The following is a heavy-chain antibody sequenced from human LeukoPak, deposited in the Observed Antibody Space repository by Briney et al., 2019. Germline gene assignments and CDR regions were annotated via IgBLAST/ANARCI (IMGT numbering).Heavy chain of an antibody. Sequence: SETLSLTCAVYGGSFSDYSWTWIRQPPGKGLEWIGYIYYSGSTNYNPSLKSRVTISVDTSKNQFSLKLSSVTAADTAVYYCARGYYDFWSGYHHNYYYMDVWGKGTTVTVSS. V-gene: IGHV4-59*01. CDR1: GGSFSDYS. CDR2: IYYSGST. CDR3: ARGYYDFWSGYHHNYYYMDV. D-gene: IGHD3-3*01. J-gene: IGHJ6*03.